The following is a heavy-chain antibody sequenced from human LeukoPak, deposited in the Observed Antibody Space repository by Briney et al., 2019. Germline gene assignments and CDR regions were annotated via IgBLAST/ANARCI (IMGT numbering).Heavy chain of an antibody. D-gene: IGHD3-10*01. J-gene: IGHJ4*02. V-gene: IGHV1-18*01. Sequence: ASVKVSSKASGYTFTSYGICWVRQAPGQGLEWMGWISAYNGNTNYAQKLQGRVTLTTDTSTSTAYMELRSLRSDDTAVYYCARDGSGVWFDYWGQGTLVTVSS. CDR1: GYTFTSYG. CDR2: ISAYNGNT. CDR3: ARDGSGVWFDY.